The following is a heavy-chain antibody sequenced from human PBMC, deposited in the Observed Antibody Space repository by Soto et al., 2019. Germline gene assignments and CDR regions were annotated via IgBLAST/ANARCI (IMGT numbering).Heavy chain of an antibody. CDR2: ISAYNGNT. D-gene: IGHD2-21*02. J-gene: IGHJ1*01. CDR3: AGSIAYCGGDCYSGLDFQH. V-gene: IGHV1-18*01. Sequence: SVKVSCKASGYTFTSYGISWVRQAPGQGLEWMGWISAYNGNTNYAQKLQGRVTMTTDTSTSTAYMELRSLRSDDTAVYYCAGSIAYCGGDCYSGLDFQHWGQGTLVTVSS. CDR1: GYTFTSYG.